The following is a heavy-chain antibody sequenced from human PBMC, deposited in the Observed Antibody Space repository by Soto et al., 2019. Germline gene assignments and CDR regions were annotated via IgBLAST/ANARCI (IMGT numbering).Heavy chain of an antibody. J-gene: IGHJ6*02. Sequence: PGGSLRLSCAASGFTFSSYSMNWVRQAPGKGLEWVSSISSRSSYIYYADSVKGRFTISRDNAKNSLYLQMNSLRAEDTAVYYCARARHPHYGSGSYPSPVYGMDVWGQGTTVTVSS. CDR3: ARARHPHYGSGSYPSPVYGMDV. CDR2: ISSRSSYI. D-gene: IGHD3-10*01. V-gene: IGHV3-21*01. CDR1: GFTFSSYS.